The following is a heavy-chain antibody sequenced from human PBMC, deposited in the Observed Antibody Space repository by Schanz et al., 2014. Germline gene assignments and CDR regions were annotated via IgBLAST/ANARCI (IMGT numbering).Heavy chain of an antibody. Sequence: QVQLVESGGGVVQPGRSLRLSCAASGFTFSNFAMHWVRQAPGKGLEWVAVIWYDGSNKYYADSVKGRFTISRDNSKNTMYLQMNSLRAEDTAVYYCVKDLQRELLRDDHYYGMDVWGQGTTVTVSS. CDR2: IWYDGSNK. CDR1: GFTFSNFA. J-gene: IGHJ6*02. V-gene: IGHV3-33*06. D-gene: IGHD1-26*01. CDR3: VKDLQRELLRDDHYYGMDV.